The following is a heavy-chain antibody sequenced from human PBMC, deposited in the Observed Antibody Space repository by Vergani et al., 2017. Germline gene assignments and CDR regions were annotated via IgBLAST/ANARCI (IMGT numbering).Heavy chain of an antibody. CDR1: GFSLTTGGEG. V-gene: IGHV2-5*01. D-gene: IGHD1-1*01. Sequence: QITLRESGPTLVKPTQTLTLTCTFSGFSLTTGGEGVGWIRQPPGRALEWLAFVYWNDDERYSPSLKSRVTITKDTSKNQVVLTMTNMDPVDTATYYCARYEELDVWGQGTTVTVSS. J-gene: IGHJ6*02. CDR3: ARYEELDV. CDR2: VYWNDDE.